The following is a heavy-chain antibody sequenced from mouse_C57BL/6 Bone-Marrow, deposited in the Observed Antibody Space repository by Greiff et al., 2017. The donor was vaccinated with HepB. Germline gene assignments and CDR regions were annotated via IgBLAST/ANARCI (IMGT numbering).Heavy chain of an antibody. Sequence: QVHVKQPGAELVKPGASVKVSCKASGYTFTSYWMHWVKQRPGQGLEWIGRIHPSDSDTNYNQKFKGKATLTVDKSSSTAYMQLSSLTSEDSAVYYCALIYPYAMDYWGQGTSVTVSS. CDR3: ALIYPYAMDY. D-gene: IGHD2-1*01. CDR1: GYTFTSYW. J-gene: IGHJ4*01. CDR2: IHPSDSDT. V-gene: IGHV1-74*01.